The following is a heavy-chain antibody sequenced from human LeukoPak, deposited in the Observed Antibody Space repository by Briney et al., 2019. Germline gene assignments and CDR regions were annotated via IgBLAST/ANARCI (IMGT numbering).Heavy chain of an antibody. V-gene: IGHV4-31*03. D-gene: IGHD1-1*01. CDR3: ARAGERRDVDY. CDR1: GGSISSGGYY. Sequence: SETLSLTCTVSGGSISSGGYYWSWIRQHPGKGLEWIGYIYYSGSTYYNPSLKSRVTISVDTSKNQFSLKLSSVTAADTAVYYCARAGERRDVDYWGQGTLVTVSS. J-gene: IGHJ4*02. CDR2: IYYSGST.